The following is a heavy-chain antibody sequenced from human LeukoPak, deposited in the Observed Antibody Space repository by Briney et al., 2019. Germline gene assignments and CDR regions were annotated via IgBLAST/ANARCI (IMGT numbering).Heavy chain of an antibody. CDR2: IYYSGST. V-gene: IGHV4-39*01. D-gene: IGHD4-17*01. J-gene: IGHJ4*02. Sequence: SETLSLTCTVSGGSISSSSYYWGLIRQPPGKGLEWIGSIYYSGSTYYNPSLKSRVIISVDTSKNRFSLKLSSVTAADTAVYYCARRYGDLYFDYWGQGTLVTVSS. CDR1: GGSISSSSYY. CDR3: ARRYGDLYFDY.